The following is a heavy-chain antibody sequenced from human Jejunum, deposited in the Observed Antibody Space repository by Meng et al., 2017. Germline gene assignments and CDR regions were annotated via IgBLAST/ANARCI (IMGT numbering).Heavy chain of an antibody. V-gene: IGHV1-18*01. CDR1: GAGFTTFG. D-gene: IGHD3-10*01. CDR2: ISTYNGQT. CDR3: ARDGVSYTMVRGPTY. J-gene: IGHJ4*02. Sequence: QIHHIHAGHDVKRPRASQKLHCKRPGAGFTTFGTPGVRQVLGQGIELLGWISTYNGQTNLAQKFQDRVTTTTYTSTTTVYMELRSLRSDDTAVYYCARDGVSYTMVRGPTYWGQGTLVTVSS.